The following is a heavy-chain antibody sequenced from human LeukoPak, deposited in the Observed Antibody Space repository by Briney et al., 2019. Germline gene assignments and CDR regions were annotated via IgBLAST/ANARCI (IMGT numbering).Heavy chain of an antibody. J-gene: IGHJ5*02. CDR2: IYYSGST. CDR3: ARDSRQQLAYNWFDP. D-gene: IGHD6-13*01. V-gene: IGHV4-39*07. CDR1: GGSISSSSYY. Sequence: NPSETLSLTCTVSGGSISSSSYYWGWIRQPPGKGLEWIGSIYYSGSTYYNPSLKSRVTISVDTSKNQFSLKLSSVTAADTAVYYCARDSRQQLAYNWFDPWGQGTLVIVSS.